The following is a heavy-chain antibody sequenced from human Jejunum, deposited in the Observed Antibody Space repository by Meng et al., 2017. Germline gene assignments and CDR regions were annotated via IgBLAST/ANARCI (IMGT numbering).Heavy chain of an antibody. CDR2: ISSTSTYI. CDR1: GFPFSSYS. Sequence: EVQLVESGGGLVQAGGALRLSCAASGFPFSSYSMHWVRQAPGKGLEWVSSISSTSTYIYYADSMKGRFTVSRDNAKNSLQLQMDSLRAEDTAVYYCARDGHGQAPGFDPWGQGTLVTVSS. CDR3: ARDGHGQAPGFDP. J-gene: IGHJ5*02. V-gene: IGHV3-21*01. D-gene: IGHD3/OR15-3a*01.